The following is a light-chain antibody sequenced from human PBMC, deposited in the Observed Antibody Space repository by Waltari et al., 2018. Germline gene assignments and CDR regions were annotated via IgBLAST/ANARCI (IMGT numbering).Light chain of an antibody. CDR3: CSYAGDYSWI. J-gene: IGLJ2*01. CDR2: EVS. CDR1: GTAVGGYNY. V-gene: IGLV2-11*01. Sequence: QSALTQPRSVSGSPGQSVTISCPGAGTAVGGYNYFSWYQQHPGQAPKLMLDEVSKRPSGVPDRFSGSKSGNTASLTISGLQAEDEADYYCCSYAGDYSWIFGGGTKVTVL.